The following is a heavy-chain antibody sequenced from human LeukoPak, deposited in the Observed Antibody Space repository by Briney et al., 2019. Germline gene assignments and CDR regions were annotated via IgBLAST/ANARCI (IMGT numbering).Heavy chain of an antibody. CDR2: INHSEST. CDR3: ARGRGSSWYAYYMDV. V-gene: IGHV4-34*01. J-gene: IGHJ6*03. D-gene: IGHD6-13*01. CDR1: GGSFSGYY. Sequence: SETLSLTCAVYGGSFSGYYWSWIRQPPGKGLEWIGEINHSESTNYNPSLKSRVTISVDTSKNQFSLKLSSVTAADTAVYYCARGRGSSWYAYYMDVWGKGTTVTVSS.